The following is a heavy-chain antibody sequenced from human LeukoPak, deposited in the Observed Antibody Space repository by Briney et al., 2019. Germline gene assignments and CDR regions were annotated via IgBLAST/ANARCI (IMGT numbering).Heavy chain of an antibody. J-gene: IGHJ5*02. D-gene: IGHD6-13*01. CDR1: GFTFGSYW. V-gene: IGHV3-74*01. Sequence: PGGSLRLSCAASGFTFGSYWMHWVRQAPGKGLVWVSRINTDGSSTSYADSVKGRFTISRDNAKNTLYLQMNSLRAEDTAVYYCARESGIAAALDLWGQGTLVTVSS. CDR2: INTDGSST. CDR3: ARESGIAAALDL.